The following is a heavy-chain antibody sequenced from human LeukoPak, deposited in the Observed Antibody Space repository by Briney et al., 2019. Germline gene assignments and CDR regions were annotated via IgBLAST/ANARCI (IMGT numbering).Heavy chain of an antibody. J-gene: IGHJ6*02. CDR3: ARDHFVVVVPAAHYYYYYGMDV. CDR2: KSYDGSNK. V-gene: IGHV3-30-3*01. CDR1: GFTFSSYA. D-gene: IGHD2-2*01. Sequence: GGSLRLSCAASGFTFSSYAMHWVRQAPGKGLEWVAVKSYDGSNKYYADSVKGRFTISRDNSKNTLYLQMNSLRAEDTAVYYCARDHFVVVVPAAHYYYYYGMDVWGQGTTVTVSS.